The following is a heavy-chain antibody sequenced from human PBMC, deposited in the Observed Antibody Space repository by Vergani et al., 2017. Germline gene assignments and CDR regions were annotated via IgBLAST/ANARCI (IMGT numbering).Heavy chain of an antibody. CDR1: GYSFTSYW. CDR3: ARHMQVNGIDY. CDR2: IYPGDSDT. Sequence: EVQLVQSGAEVKTPGASLKISCKGSGYSFTSYWIGWVRERPGKGLGWRGIIYPGDSDTRYRPSFRGQVTIPADKSSSTAYLRWSSLNASDTAMYYCARHMQVNGIDYWGQGTLVTVSS. V-gene: IGHV5-51*01. D-gene: IGHD1-26*01. J-gene: IGHJ4*02.